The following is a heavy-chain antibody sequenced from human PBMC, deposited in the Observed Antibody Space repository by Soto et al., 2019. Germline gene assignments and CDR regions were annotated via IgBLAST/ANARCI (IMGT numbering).Heavy chain of an antibody. J-gene: IGHJ3*02. CDR1: GFTFSSYA. CDR2: ISGSGGST. V-gene: IGHV3-23*01. CDR3: AKDLFGGSCYYNCAFDI. D-gene: IGHD2-15*01. Sequence: EVQLLESGGGLVQPGGSLRLSCAASGFTFSSYAMSWVRQAPGKGLEWVSAISGSGGSTYYADSVKGRFTISRDNSKNTLYLQMNSLRAEDTAVYYCAKDLFGGSCYYNCAFDIWGQGTMVTVSS.